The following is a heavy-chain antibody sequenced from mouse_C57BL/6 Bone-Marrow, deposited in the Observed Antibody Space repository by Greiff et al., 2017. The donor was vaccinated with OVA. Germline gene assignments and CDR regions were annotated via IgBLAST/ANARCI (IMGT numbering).Heavy chain of an antibody. Sequence: EVQLQQSGPELVKPGASVKISCKASGYSFTGYYMNWVKQSPAKSLEWIGEINPSTGGTTYNQKFKAKATLTVAKSSSTAYMQLKSLTSEDSAVYYCARGGTSPFAYWGQGTLVTVSA. CDR3: ARGGTSPFAY. CDR1: GYSFTGYY. J-gene: IGHJ3*01. V-gene: IGHV1-42*01. CDR2: INPSTGGT. D-gene: IGHD4-1*01.